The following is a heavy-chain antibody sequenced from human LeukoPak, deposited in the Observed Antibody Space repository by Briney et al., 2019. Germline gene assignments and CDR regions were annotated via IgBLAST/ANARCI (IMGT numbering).Heavy chain of an antibody. D-gene: IGHD2-15*01. CDR3: ARDMIHCSGGSCLDY. Sequence: TSETLSLTCTVSGGSISSSSYYWGWIRQPPGKGLEWIGSIYYSGSTYYNPSLKSRVTISLDTSKNQFSLKLSSVTAADTAVYYCARDMIHCSGGSCLDYWGQGTLVTVSS. CDR1: GGSISSSSYY. V-gene: IGHV4-39*07. J-gene: IGHJ4*02. CDR2: IYYSGST.